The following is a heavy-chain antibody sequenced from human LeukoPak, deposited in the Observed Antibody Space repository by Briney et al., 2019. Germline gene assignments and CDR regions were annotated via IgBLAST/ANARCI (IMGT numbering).Heavy chain of an antibody. J-gene: IGHJ5*02. CDR3: ARAGAVVDNWFDP. CDR1: GYTFTSYG. Sequence: ASVKVSCKASGYTFTSYGISWVRQAPGQGLEWIGWISAYNGNTNYAQKLQDRVTMTTDTSTTTAYMELRSLTSDDTAVYCARAGAVVDNWFDPWGQGTLVTVSS. V-gene: IGHV1-18*01. CDR2: ISAYNGNT. D-gene: IGHD2-15*01.